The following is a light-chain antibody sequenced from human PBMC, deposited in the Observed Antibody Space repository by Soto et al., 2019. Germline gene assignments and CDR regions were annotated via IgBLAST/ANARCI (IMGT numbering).Light chain of an antibody. CDR3: LQHNTYPLT. CDR2: AVS. V-gene: IGKV1-17*03. J-gene: IGKJ3*01. CDR1: QGISSN. Sequence: DIQMTQSPSAMSASVGDRVTITCRASQGISSNLVWFQQTPGKVPKRLIYAVSTLQSGVPSRFSGSGSGTESTLTISSLQPEDFATYYCLQHNTYPLTFGPGTKVDIK.